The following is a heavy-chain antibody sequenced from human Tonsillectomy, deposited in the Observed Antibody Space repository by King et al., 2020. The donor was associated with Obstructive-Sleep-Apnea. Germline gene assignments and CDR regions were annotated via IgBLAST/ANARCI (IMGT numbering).Heavy chain of an antibody. CDR2: IYYSGST. V-gene: IGHV4-59*01. D-gene: IGHD5-24*01. Sequence: VQLQESGPGLVKPSETLSLTCTVSGGSISSYYWSWIRQPPGKGLEWIGYIYYSGSTNYNPSLQSRVTISVDTSKNQFSLKLSSVTAADTAVYYCARDRRVEKRGNYYYYGMDVWGQGTTVTVSS. J-gene: IGHJ6*02. CDR1: GGSISSYY. CDR3: ARDRRVEKRGNYYYYGMDV.